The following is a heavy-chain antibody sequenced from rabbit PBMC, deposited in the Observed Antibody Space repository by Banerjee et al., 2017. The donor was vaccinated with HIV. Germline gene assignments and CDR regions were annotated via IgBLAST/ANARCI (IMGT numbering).Heavy chain of an antibody. CDR1: GFSFSSNYW. D-gene: IGHD1-1*01. J-gene: IGHJ4*01. Sequence: QSLEESGGDLVKPGASLTLTCTASGFSFSSNYWICWVRQAPGKGLEWIGCIWTGDGSTYYASWAKGRFTISKTSSTTVTLQMTSLTAADTATYFCARHATGSSEFNLWGPGTLVTVS. CDR3: ARHATGSSEFNL. V-gene: IGHV1S40*01. CDR2: IWTGDGST.